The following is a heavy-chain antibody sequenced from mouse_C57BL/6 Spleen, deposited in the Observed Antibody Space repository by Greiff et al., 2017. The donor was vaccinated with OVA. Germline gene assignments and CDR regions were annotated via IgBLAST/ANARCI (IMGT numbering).Heavy chain of an antibody. V-gene: IGHV14-2*01. Sequence: VQLQQSGAELVKPGALVKLSCTASGFNIKDYYMHWVKQRTEQGLEWIGRIDPEDGETKYAPKFQGKATIPADTSSNTAYLQLSSLTSEDTAVYYCARGITTVVATDSYWGQGTLVTVSA. D-gene: IGHD1-1*01. J-gene: IGHJ3*01. CDR3: ARGITTVVATDSY. CDR2: IDPEDGET. CDR1: GFNIKDYY.